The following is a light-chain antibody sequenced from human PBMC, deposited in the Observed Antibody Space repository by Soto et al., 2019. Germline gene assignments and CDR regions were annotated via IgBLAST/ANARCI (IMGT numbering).Light chain of an antibody. V-gene: IGKV3-20*01. CDR3: QQYVSSPSFT. CDR2: GAS. CDR1: QSVSSSY. J-gene: IGKJ3*01. Sequence: EIVLTQSPGTLSLSPGERATLSCRASQSVSSSYLAWYQQKPGQAPRLLIYGASGRATGIPHRFSGSGSGTDFTLTISRLEPEDFAVYSCQQYVSSPSFTFGPGTKVDIK.